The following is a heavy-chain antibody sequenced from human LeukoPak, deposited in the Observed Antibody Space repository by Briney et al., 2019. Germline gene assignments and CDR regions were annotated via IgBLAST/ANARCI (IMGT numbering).Heavy chain of an antibody. V-gene: IGHV3-30-3*01. D-gene: IGHD3-16*01. CDR2: ISYDGSNK. J-gene: IGHJ4*02. CDR3: ARGGGYDYVYRD. CDR1: GFTFSSYA. Sequence: GGSLRLSCAASGFTFSSYAMHWVRQAPGKGLEWVAVISYDGSNKYYADSVKGRFTISRDNSKNTLYLQMNSLRAEDTAVYYCARGGGYDYVYRDWGQGTLVTVSS.